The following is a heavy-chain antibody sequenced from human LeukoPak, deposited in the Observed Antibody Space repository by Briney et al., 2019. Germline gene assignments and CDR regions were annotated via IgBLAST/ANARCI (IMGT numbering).Heavy chain of an antibody. Sequence: QPGRSLRLSCAASGFTFSSYGMHWVRQAPGKGLEWVAVISYDGSNKYYADSVKGRFTISRDNSKNTLYLQMNSLRAEDTAVYYCANGVGGWYMTYGMDVWGQRTTVTVSS. CDR2: ISYDGSNK. CDR3: ANGVGGWYMTYGMDV. J-gene: IGHJ6*02. D-gene: IGHD6-19*01. CDR1: GFTFSSYG. V-gene: IGHV3-30*18.